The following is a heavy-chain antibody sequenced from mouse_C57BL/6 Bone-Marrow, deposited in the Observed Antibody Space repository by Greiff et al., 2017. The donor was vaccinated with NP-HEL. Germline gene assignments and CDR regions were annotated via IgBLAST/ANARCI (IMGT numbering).Heavy chain of an antibody. Sequence: VQLQQSGPELVKPGASVKIPCKASGYTFTDYNMDWVKQSHGQSLEWIGDINPNNGGTIYNQKFKGKATLTVDKSSSTAYMELRSLTSEDTAVYYCAITTVVATDWYFDVWGTGTTVTVSS. CDR3: AITTVVATDWYFDV. V-gene: IGHV1-18*01. J-gene: IGHJ1*03. CDR1: GYTFTDYN. D-gene: IGHD1-1*01. CDR2: INPNNGGT.